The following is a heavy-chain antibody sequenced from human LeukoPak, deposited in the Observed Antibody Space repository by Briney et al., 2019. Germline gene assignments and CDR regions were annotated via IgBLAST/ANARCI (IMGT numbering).Heavy chain of an antibody. CDR3: AKCGGTGYRSSWYSN. V-gene: IGHV3-30*18. CDR2: IAFDESNR. Sequence: SMRLSSAASGCTFSNSSMHCVGQAPGTPLEWVAVIAFDESNRYYADSVKGRFTLSRDNSKNTLYMQMNSLRVENTAMYYCAKCGGTGYRSSWYSNWGQGTLVTVSS. J-gene: IGHJ4*02. CDR1: GCTFSNSS. D-gene: IGHD6-13*01.